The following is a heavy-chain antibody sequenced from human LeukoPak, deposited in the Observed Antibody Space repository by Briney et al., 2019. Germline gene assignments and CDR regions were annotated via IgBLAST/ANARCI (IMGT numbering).Heavy chain of an antibody. CDR3: ARGKTVATVTSKPFDY. CDR2: INTNTGNP. Sequence: ASVKVSCKASGYTFTSYAMNWVRQAPGQGLEWMGWINTNTGNPTYAQGFTGRFVFSLDTSVSTAYLQISSLKAEDTAVYYCARGKTVATVTSKPFDYWGQGTLVTVSS. J-gene: IGHJ4*02. CDR1: GYTFTSYA. V-gene: IGHV7-4-1*02. D-gene: IGHD4-17*01.